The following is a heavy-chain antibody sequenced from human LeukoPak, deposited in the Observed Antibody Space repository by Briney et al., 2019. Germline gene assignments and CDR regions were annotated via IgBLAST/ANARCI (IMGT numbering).Heavy chain of an antibody. CDR2: INAGNGNT. J-gene: IGHJ5*02. Sequence: ASVKASCKASGYTFTNYAMYWVRQAPGQRLEWMGWINAGNGNTKYSQKFQGRVTITSDTSANTVYMELSSLRSEDTAVYYCARGDFYYDSSDPWGQGTLVTVSS. V-gene: IGHV1-3*01. CDR1: GYTFTNYA. CDR3: ARGDFYYDSSDP. D-gene: IGHD3-22*01.